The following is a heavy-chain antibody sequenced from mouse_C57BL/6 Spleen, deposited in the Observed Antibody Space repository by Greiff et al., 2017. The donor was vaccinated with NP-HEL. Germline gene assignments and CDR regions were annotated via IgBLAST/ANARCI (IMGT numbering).Heavy chain of an antibody. CDR1: GYTFTSYW. CDR3: ARTNYYGSSYEGFDY. Sequence: QVQLQQPGAELVMPGASVKLSCKASGYTFTSYWMHWVKQRPGQGLEWIGEIDPSDSYTNYNQKFKGKSTLTVDKSSSTAYMQLSSLTSEDSAVYYCARTNYYGSSYEGFDYWGQGTTLTVSS. V-gene: IGHV1-69*01. CDR2: IDPSDSYT. J-gene: IGHJ2*01. D-gene: IGHD1-1*01.